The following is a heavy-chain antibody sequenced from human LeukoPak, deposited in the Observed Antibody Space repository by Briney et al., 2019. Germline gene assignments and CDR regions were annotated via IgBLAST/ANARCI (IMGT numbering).Heavy chain of an antibody. V-gene: IGHV4-59*12. CDR1: GGSISSYY. CDR2: IYYSGST. CDR3: ARNIIAAAGGGVAFDI. Sequence: PSETLSLTCTVSGGSISSYYWSWIRQPPGKGLEWIGYIYYSGSTNYNPSLKSRVTISVDTSKNQFSLKLSSVTAADTAVYYCARNIIAAAGGGVAFDIWGQGTMVTVSS. J-gene: IGHJ3*02. D-gene: IGHD6-13*01.